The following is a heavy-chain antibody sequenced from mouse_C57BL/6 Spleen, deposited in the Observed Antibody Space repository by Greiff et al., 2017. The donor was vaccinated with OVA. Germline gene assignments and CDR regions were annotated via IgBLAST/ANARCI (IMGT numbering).Heavy chain of an antibody. CDR1: GYTFTSYW. Sequence: QVQLQQPGAELVKPGASVKLSCKASGYTFTSYWMQWVNQRPGQGLEWIGELDPSDSYTNYNQKFKGKATLTVDTAYSTAYRQLSSLTSEDSAVYYCARAGYYGSDFDYWGQGTTLTVSS. J-gene: IGHJ2*01. CDR2: LDPSDSYT. V-gene: IGHV1-50*01. CDR3: ARAGYYGSDFDY. D-gene: IGHD1-1*01.